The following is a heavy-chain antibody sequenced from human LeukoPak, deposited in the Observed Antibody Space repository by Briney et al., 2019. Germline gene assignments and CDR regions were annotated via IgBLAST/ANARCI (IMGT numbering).Heavy chain of an antibody. CDR1: GGAVTSHY. CDR3: GRDALVGYFSYYYMDV. D-gene: IGHD2-15*01. CDR2: ISNSGST. V-gene: IGHV4-59*02. J-gene: IGHJ6*03. Sequence: SETLSLTCTVSGGAVTSHYWTWIRQSPVKGLEWIGDISNSGSTSYNPSLKSRVTISIDTSKNQFSLKLSSVTAADTAVYYCGRDALVGYFSYYYMDVWGKGTTVTVSS.